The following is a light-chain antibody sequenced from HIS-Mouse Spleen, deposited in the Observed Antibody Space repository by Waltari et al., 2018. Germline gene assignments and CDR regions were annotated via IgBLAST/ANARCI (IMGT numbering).Light chain of an antibody. CDR2: EGS. CDR3: CSYAGSSTWV. J-gene: IGLJ3*02. V-gene: IGLV2-23*01. Sequence: QSALTQPASVSGSPGQSITISCTGTSSDVGSYNLVSWYQQHPGKAPKLMIYEGSKRALGGYNRFSGSKSGNTASLTISGLQAEDEADYYCCSYAGSSTWVFGGGTKLTVL. CDR1: SSDVGSYNL.